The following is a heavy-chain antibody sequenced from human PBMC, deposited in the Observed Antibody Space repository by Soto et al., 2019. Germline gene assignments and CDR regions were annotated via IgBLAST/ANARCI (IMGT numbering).Heavy chain of an antibody. J-gene: IGHJ6*02. CDR3: ATTRALKYGMDV. Sequence: ASVKVSCXASGYTFTGYYMHWVRQAPGQGLEWMGWINPNSGGTNYAQKFQGWVTMTRDTSISTAYMELSRLRSDDTAVYYCATTRALKYGMDVWGQGTTVTVSS. D-gene: IGHD4-4*01. CDR2: INPNSGGT. CDR1: GYTFTGYY. V-gene: IGHV1-2*04.